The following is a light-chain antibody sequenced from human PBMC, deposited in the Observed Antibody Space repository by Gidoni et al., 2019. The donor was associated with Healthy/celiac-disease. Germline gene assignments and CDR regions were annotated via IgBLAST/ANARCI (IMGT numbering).Light chain of an antibody. CDR2: KAS. Sequence: DIQRTQSPSTLSASVGDRVTITCRASQSISSWLAWYQQKPGKAPKLLIYKASSLESGVPSRFSGSGSGTEFTLTISSLQPDDFATYYCQQYNSYAYRFGQGTKLEIK. J-gene: IGKJ2*03. CDR1: QSISSW. V-gene: IGKV1-5*03. CDR3: QQYNSYAYR.